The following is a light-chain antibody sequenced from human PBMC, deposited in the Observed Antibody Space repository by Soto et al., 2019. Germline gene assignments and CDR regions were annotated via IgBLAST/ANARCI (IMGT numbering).Light chain of an antibody. CDR3: QQYNSYS. CDR1: QSISNW. CDR2: HTS. Sequence: DIQFTQSPSSRSASVGDRVTITCRASQSISNWLAWYQQKPGTAPKLLIYHTSNLDSGVPSRFSGSGSGTEFTLTISRLQPDDFETYYCQQYNSYSFGQGTQVDIK. J-gene: IGKJ1*01. V-gene: IGKV1-5*01.